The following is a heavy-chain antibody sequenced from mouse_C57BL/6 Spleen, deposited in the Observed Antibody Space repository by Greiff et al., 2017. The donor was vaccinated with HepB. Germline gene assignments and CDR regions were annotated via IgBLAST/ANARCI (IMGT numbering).Heavy chain of an antibody. D-gene: IGHD1-1*01. CDR3: ARGGYYGSSYWFAY. CDR2: IWSGGST. CDR1: GFSLTSYG. J-gene: IGHJ3*01. V-gene: IGHV2-2*01. Sequence: QVQLQQSGPGLVQPSQCLSITCTVSGFSLTSYGVHWVRQSPGKGLEWLGVIWSGGSTDYNAAFISRMSISKEYSKSRVFFKMISLQADDTAMYYCARGGYYGSSYWFAYWGQGTLVTVSA.